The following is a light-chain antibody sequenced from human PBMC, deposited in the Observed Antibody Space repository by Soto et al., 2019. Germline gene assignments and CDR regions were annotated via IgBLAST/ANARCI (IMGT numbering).Light chain of an antibody. Sequence: QSALTQPPSASGSPGQSVAISCTGTSRDVGGQNYVSWYQQHPGKAPKLIIYAVSNRPSGGPDRFSGSKSGNTASLTISGLRAEDEADYYCCSHAGNNNYVFGTGTKVTVL. CDR1: SRDVGGQNY. V-gene: IGLV2-8*01. CDR2: AVS. J-gene: IGLJ1*01. CDR3: CSHAGNNNYV.